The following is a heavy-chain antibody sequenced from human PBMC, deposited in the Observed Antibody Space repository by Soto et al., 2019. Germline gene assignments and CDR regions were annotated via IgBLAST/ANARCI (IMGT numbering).Heavy chain of an antibody. CDR1: GYTFTRYY. V-gene: IGHV1-46*01. Sequence: ASVKVSCKASGYTFTRYYMHWVRQAPGQGLEWMGIINPSGGSTSYAQKFQGRVTMTRDTSTSTVYMELSSLRSEDTAVYYCARGLEIVVVITSCVPGYWGQGTLVTVSS. J-gene: IGHJ4*02. D-gene: IGHD3-22*01. CDR3: ARGLEIVVVITSCVPGY. CDR2: INPSGGST.